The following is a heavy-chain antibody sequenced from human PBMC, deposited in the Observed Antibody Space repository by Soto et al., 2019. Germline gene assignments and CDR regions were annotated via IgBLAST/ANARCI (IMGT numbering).Heavy chain of an antibody. D-gene: IGHD3-16*01. Sequence: EVDLVETGGGLIQPGGSLRLSCAASGFTVSSSSVSWVRQAPGKGLEWVSLIYAAGATYYGDSVKGRFTISRDTSKNTLSLQMTSLRADDTAVYYCARDDSFLGAPFHYWGQGTLVTVSS. CDR2: IYAAGAT. V-gene: IGHV3-53*02. CDR3: ARDDSFLGAPFHY. J-gene: IGHJ4*02. CDR1: GFTVSSSS.